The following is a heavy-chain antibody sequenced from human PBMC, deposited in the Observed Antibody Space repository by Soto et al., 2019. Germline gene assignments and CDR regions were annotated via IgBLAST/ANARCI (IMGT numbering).Heavy chain of an antibody. CDR1: GGTFSSYA. CDR2: IIPISGKA. CDR3: ARSQGSSTSLEIYYYYYYGMDV. D-gene: IGHD2-2*01. V-gene: IGHV1-69*01. Sequence: QVQLVQSGAEVKKPGSSVKVSCKASGGTFSSYAISWVRQAPGQGLEWMGGIIPISGKANYAQKFQGRVTITADESTSTAYMELRSLRSEDTAVYYCARSQGSSTSLEIYYYYYYGMDVWGQGTTVTVSS. J-gene: IGHJ6*02.